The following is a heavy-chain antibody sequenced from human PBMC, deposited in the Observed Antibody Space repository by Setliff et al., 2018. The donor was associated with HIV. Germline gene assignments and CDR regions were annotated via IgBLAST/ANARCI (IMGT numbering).Heavy chain of an antibody. Sequence: PGGSLRLSCAASGFTFSSYSMNWVRQAPGKGPEWVSCISSTGYTIYYADSVKGRFTISRDNAKNSLYLEMNGLRVEDTAVYYCAKDEAHYYYHYMDVWGKGTTVTVS. J-gene: IGHJ6*03. CDR1: GFTFSSYS. CDR2: ISSTGYTI. V-gene: IGHV3-48*04. CDR3: AKDEAHYYYHYMDV. D-gene: IGHD3-10*01.